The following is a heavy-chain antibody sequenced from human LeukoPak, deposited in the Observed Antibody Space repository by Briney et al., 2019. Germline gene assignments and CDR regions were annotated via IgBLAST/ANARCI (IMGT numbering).Heavy chain of an antibody. J-gene: IGHJ3*02. CDR3: ATGLGRDGYNFDAFDI. CDR2: ISSSSSYI. Sequence: GGSLRLSCAASGFTFSSYSMNWVRQAPGKGLEWVSSISSSSSYIYYADSVKGRFTISRDNAKNSLYLQMNSLRAEDTAVYYCATGLGRDGYNFDAFDIWGQGTMVTVSS. V-gene: IGHV3-21*01. CDR1: GFTFSSYS. D-gene: IGHD5-24*01.